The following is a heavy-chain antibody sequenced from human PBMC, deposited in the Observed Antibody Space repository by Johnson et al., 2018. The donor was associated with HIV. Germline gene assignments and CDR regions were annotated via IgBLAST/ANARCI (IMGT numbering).Heavy chain of an antibody. CDR1: GFTFSDYY. CDR3: AREDSAFDI. V-gene: IGHV3-66*01. Sequence: VQLVESGGGVVQPGGSLRLSCAASGFTFSDYYMSWIRQAPGKGLEWVSVIYSGGSTYYADSVKGRFTISRDNSKNTLYLQMNSLRAEDTAVYYCAREDSAFDIWGQGTMVTVSS. CDR2: IYSGGST. J-gene: IGHJ3*02.